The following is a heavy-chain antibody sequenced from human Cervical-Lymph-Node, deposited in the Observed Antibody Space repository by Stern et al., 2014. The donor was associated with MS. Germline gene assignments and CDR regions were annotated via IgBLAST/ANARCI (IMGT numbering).Heavy chain of an antibody. CDR1: GFTFSSSS. D-gene: IGHD4-23*01. Sequence: MQLVESGGGLVKPGGPLRLSWAASGFTFSSSSMNWVRHAPRKGLEWVASISSGGSYIYYADSLKGRFTISRDNAKNSLYLQMNSLRAEDTAVYYCARGRGGNYRYYFDYWGQGTLVTVSS. J-gene: IGHJ4*02. CDR2: ISSGGSYI. CDR3: ARGRGGNYRYYFDY. V-gene: IGHV3-21*01.